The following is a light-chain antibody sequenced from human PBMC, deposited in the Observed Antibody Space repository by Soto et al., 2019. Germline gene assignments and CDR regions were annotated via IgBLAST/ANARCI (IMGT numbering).Light chain of an antibody. J-gene: IGKJ3*01. Sequence: EIVLTQSPGTLSLSQGERATLSCRASQSVSSSCLAWYQQKPGQAPRLLMYGASSRATGIPDRFSGSGSETEFTLTISRLEPEDFAVYYCQQYGNSPPCTFGPGTRVDI. CDR2: GAS. V-gene: IGKV3-20*01. CDR3: QQYGNSPPCT. CDR1: QSVSSSC.